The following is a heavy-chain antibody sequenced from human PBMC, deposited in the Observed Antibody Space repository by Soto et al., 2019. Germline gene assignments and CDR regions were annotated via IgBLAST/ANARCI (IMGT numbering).Heavy chain of an antibody. CDR1: GGSISSYY. V-gene: IGHV4-59*01. J-gene: IGHJ4*02. Sequence: QVQLQESGPGLVKPSETLSLTSTVSGGSISSYYWSWIRQSPGKGLEWIGYIYYSGSTKYNPSLKSRVTISVDTSKNQFSLKLSSVTAADTAVYYCARGRGDTAMAWYYWGQGTLVTVSS. CDR2: IYYSGST. CDR3: ARGRGDTAMAWYY. D-gene: IGHD5-18*01.